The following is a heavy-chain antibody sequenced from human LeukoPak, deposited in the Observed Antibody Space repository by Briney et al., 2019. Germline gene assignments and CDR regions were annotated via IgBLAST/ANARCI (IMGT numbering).Heavy chain of an antibody. CDR2: IYYSGRT. D-gene: IGHD1-26*01. CDR1: GGSISSNSYY. J-gene: IGHJ4*02. V-gene: IGHV4-39*01. CDR3: ARLEWEQTPFDY. Sequence: SETLSLTCTVSGGSISSNSYYWGWIRQPPGKGLEWIGSIYYSGRTNYNPSLKSRVTISVDTSKNQFSLRLSSVTVADTAVYYCARLEWEQTPFDYWGQGTLVTVSS.